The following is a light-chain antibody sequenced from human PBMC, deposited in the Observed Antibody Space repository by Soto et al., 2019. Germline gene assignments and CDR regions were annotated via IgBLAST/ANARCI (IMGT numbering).Light chain of an antibody. Sequence: EIVLTQPPGTLSLSPGERATLSCRASQSVNNNYLAWYQQKPGQAPRLLIYGASRRATGIPDRFSGSGSGTDFTLTISRLEPEDFAVYSCQQYGSSPLTFGGGTKVEIK. J-gene: IGKJ4*01. CDR2: GAS. CDR1: QSVNNNY. V-gene: IGKV3-20*01. CDR3: QQYGSSPLT.